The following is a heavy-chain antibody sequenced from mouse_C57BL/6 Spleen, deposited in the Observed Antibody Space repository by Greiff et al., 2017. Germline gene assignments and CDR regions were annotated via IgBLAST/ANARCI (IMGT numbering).Heavy chain of an antibody. J-gene: IGHJ3*01. Sequence: EVQLQQSGPELVKPGASVKISCKASGYTFTDYYMNWVKPSHGKSLEWIGDINPNNGGTSYNQKFKGKATLTVDKSSSTAYMELRSLTSEDSAVYYGATDYYGRRFAYWGQGTLVTVSA. CDR1: GYTFTDYY. CDR3: ATDYYGRRFAY. D-gene: IGHD1-1*01. V-gene: IGHV1-26*01. CDR2: INPNNGGT.